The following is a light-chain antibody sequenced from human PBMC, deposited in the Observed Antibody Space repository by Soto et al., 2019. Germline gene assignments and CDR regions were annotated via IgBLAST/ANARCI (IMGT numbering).Light chain of an antibody. CDR1: EGVATN. CDR3: QQYNNWPWT. Sequence: EIVMTQSPATLSVSPGERATLSCRASEGVATNLAWYQQTPGQPPRLLIYGASNRATGIPARFSGSGSGTEFTLTIRSLQSLDFAVYSCQQYNNWPWTFGQGTKVDI. V-gene: IGKV3-15*01. J-gene: IGKJ1*01. CDR2: GAS.